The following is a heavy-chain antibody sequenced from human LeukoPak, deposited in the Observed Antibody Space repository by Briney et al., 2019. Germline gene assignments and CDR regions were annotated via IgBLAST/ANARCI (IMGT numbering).Heavy chain of an antibody. CDR2: ISYDGSNK. J-gene: IGHJ3*02. V-gene: IGHV3-30-3*01. D-gene: IGHD6-19*01. Sequence: GGSLRLSCAASGFTFSSYAMHWVRQAPGKGLEWVAVISYDGSNKYYADSVKGRFTISRDNSKNTLYLQMNSLGAEDTAVYYCAKNIAVAGTGPGTFDIWGQGTMVTVSS. CDR3: AKNIAVAGTGPGTFDI. CDR1: GFTFSSYA.